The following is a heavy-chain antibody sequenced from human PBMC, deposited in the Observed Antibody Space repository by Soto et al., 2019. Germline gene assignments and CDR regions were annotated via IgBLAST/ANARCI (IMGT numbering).Heavy chain of an antibody. CDR2: IRNKPNGHTT. D-gene: IGHD2-21*02. CDR3: STTVITAPLFEY. Sequence: EVQLVESGGGLVQPGGSLRLSCEGSGFTLSGHYMDWVRQAPGKGLEWLGRIRNKPNGHTTAYAASVKGRFTISRDDSTNLVYLQMNSLKSEDTALYYCSTTVITAPLFEYWGQGTLVAVSS. V-gene: IGHV3-72*01. J-gene: IGHJ4*02. CDR1: GFTLSGHY.